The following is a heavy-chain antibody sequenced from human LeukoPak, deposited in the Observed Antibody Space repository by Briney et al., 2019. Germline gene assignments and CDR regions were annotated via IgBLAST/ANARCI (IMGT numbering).Heavy chain of an antibody. CDR3: ARDQLDPSRWFDY. J-gene: IGHJ4*02. D-gene: IGHD1-1*01. Sequence: ASVKVSCKASGYTFTSYAMHWVRQAPGQRLEWMGWINIGNGNTKYSQKFQGRVTITRDTSASTAYMELSSLRSEDTAVYYCARDQLDPSRWFDYWGQGTLVTVSS. CDR2: INIGNGNT. CDR1: GYTFTSYA. V-gene: IGHV1-3*04.